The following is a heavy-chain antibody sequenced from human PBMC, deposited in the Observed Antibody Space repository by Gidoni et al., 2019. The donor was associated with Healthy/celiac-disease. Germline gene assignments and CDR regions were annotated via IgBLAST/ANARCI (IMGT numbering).Heavy chain of an antibody. CDR3: ARGGNFWSASGGFDP. D-gene: IGHD3-3*01. V-gene: IGHV4-30-4*01. CDR1: GGSISSGDYY. J-gene: IGHJ5*02. Sequence: QVQLQESGPGLVKPSQTLSLTCTVSGGSISSGDYYWSWIRQPPGKGLEWIGYSYYSGSTYYNPSLKSRVTISVDTSKNQFSLKLSSVTAADTAVYYCARGGNFWSASGGFDPWGQGTLVTVSS. CDR2: SYYSGST.